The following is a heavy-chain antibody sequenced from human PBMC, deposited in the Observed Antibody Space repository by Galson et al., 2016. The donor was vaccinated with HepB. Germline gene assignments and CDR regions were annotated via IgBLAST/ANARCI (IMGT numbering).Heavy chain of an antibody. D-gene: IGHD2-15*01. J-gene: IGHJ4*02. CDR2: IYPGDSDT. V-gene: IGHV5-51*01. Sequence: QSGAEVKKTGESLKISCKASGYTFTNYWIGWVRQLPGKGLEWMGIIYPGDSDTRYSPSFHGQVTMSADTSITTADLQWSSLKASDTAMYYCARRERGCSGGSCIPYYFDSWGQGTLVTVSS. CDR3: ARRERGCSGGSCIPYYFDS. CDR1: GYTFTNYW.